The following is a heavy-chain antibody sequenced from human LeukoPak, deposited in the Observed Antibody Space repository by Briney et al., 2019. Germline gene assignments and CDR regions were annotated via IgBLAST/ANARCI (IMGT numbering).Heavy chain of an antibody. CDR3: ARANFLYCSSTTCLFDY. V-gene: IGHV1-2*02. D-gene: IGHD2-2*01. CDR1: GYTFTDYY. J-gene: IGHJ4*02. Sequence: ASVKVSCKASGYTFTDYYMHWVRQAPGQGFEWMGWINLNDGHTNYAQKFQGRVTMTRDTSISTAHMEVSRLRSDDTAVYYCARANFLYCSSTTCLFDYWGQGTLVTVSS. CDR2: INLNDGHT.